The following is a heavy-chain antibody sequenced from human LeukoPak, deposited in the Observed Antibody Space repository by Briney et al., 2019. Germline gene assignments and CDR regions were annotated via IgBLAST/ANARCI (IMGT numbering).Heavy chain of an antibody. V-gene: IGHV1-69*04. CDR2: IIPIFGIA. J-gene: IGHJ3*02. CDR3: ARDSSSSGDAFDI. Sequence: SVKVSCKASGGTFSSYAISWVRQAPGQGLEWMGRIIPIFGIANYAQRFQGRVTITADKSTSTAYMELSSLRSEDTAVYYCARDSSSSGDAFDIWGQGTMVTVSS. CDR1: GGTFSSYA. D-gene: IGHD6-19*01.